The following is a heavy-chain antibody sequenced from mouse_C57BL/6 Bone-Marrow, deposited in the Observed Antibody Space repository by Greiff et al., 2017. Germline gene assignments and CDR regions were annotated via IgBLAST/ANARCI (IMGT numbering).Heavy chain of an antibody. Sequence: QVQLKQSGAELARPGASVKLSCKASGYTFTSYGISWVKQRTGQGLEWIGEIYPRSGNTYYNEKFKGKATLTADKSSSTAYMELRSLTSEDSAVYFCAKMYDYGEYYAMDYWGQGTSVTVSS. CDR3: AKMYDYGEYYAMDY. V-gene: IGHV1-81*01. D-gene: IGHD2-4*01. J-gene: IGHJ4*01. CDR1: GYTFTSYG. CDR2: IYPRSGNT.